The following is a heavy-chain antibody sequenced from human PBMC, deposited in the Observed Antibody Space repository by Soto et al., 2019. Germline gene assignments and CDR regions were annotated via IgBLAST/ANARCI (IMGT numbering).Heavy chain of an antibody. CDR1: GGSISSGGYY. D-gene: IGHD3-16*01. CDR3: ARGDRFYGMDV. Sequence: PSETLSLTCTVSGGSISSGGYYWSWIRQHPGKGLEWIGYIYYSGSTYYNPSLKSRVTISVDTSKNQFSLKLSSVTAADTAVYYCARGDRFYGMDVWGQGTTVTVSS. V-gene: IGHV4-31*03. J-gene: IGHJ6*02. CDR2: IYYSGST.